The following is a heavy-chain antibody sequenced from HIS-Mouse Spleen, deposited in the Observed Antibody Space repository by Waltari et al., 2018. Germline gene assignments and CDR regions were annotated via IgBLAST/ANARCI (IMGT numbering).Heavy chain of an antibody. CDR2: IKQDGSEK. CDR3: AREAVAGTEFFDY. V-gene: IGHV3-7*01. D-gene: IGHD6-19*01. CDR1: GFTFSSYW. J-gene: IGHJ4*02. Sequence: EVQLVESGGGLVQPGGSLRLSCAASGFTFSSYWMSWVRQAPGKGLEWVANIKQDGSEKSYVDSVKGRFTISRDNAKNSLYLQMNSLRAEDTAVYYCAREAVAGTEFFDYWGQGTLVTVSS.